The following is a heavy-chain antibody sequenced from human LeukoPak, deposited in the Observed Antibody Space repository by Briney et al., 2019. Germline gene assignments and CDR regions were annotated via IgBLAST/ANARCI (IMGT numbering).Heavy chain of an antibody. CDR1: GGSISSGSYY. CDR2: IYTSGST. Sequence: PSETLSLTCTVSGGSISSGSYYWNWIRQPAGKGLEWIGRIYTSGSTNYNPSLKSRVTISVDTSKNQFSLKLRSVTAADTAVYCCAREGLNMVRGVIPKEAWGWFDPWGQGTLVTVSS. D-gene: IGHD3-10*01. J-gene: IGHJ5*02. V-gene: IGHV4-61*02. CDR3: AREGLNMVRGVIPKEAWGWFDP.